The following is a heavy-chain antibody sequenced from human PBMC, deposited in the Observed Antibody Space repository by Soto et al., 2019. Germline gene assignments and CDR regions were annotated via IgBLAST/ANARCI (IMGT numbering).Heavy chain of an antibody. J-gene: IGHJ4*02. CDR2: INVGNDNT. D-gene: IGHD6-19*01. Sequence: ASVKVSCKASGYTFTRYPIHWVRQAPGQRLEWMGWINVGNDNTKYSQKFQGRVTITRDTSASTAYMELSSLRSEDTAVYYCARVLPYSSSFDYWGQGTLVTVSS. V-gene: IGHV1-3*01. CDR3: ARVLPYSSSFDY. CDR1: GYTFTRYP.